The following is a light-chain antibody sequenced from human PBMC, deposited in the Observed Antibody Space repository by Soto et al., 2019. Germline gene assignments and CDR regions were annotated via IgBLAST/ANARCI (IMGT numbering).Light chain of an antibody. CDR3: QHHGSSPT. Sequence: EIVLTQSPGTLSLSPGERATLSCRASQSLSGNYVAWYQQKPGQAPRLLIYGASIRATGIPDRFAGSGSGPGFSLTVSRLEPEDFGVYYCQHHGSSPTFGPGTKVEIK. CDR2: GAS. J-gene: IGKJ1*01. V-gene: IGKV3-20*01. CDR1: QSLSGNY.